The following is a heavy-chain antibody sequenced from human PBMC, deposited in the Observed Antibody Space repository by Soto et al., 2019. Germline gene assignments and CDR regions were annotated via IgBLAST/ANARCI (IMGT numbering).Heavy chain of an antibody. CDR3: ARDKGAYYSHLVY. V-gene: IGHV4-61*01. Sequence: QVQLQESGPGLVKPSETLSLTCTVSGGSVSSESHYWSWIRQTPGKGLEWIGYIYYTGSTNYNPSLKGRVTMSVDTSRDQVSLRLRSVTRADTAVYYCARDKGAYYSHLVYWGQGTLVTVSS. D-gene: IGHD3-22*01. CDR1: GGSVSSESHY. CDR2: IYYTGST. J-gene: IGHJ4*02.